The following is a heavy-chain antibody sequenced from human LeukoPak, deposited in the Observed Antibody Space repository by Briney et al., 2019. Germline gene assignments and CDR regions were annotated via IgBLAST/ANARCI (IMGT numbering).Heavy chain of an antibody. CDR3: ARDFYNSSGYFYGNY. V-gene: IGHV3-30-3*01. Sequence: PGGSLRLSCTASGFTLSSYTMHWLRQAPGKGLEWVALISHDGTNKNYADSVKGRFTISRDNSKNTLYLQMNSLRAEDTALFYCARDFYNSSGYFYGNYWGQGTLVTVSS. CDR1: GFTLSSYT. D-gene: IGHD3-22*01. CDR2: ISHDGTNK. J-gene: IGHJ4*02.